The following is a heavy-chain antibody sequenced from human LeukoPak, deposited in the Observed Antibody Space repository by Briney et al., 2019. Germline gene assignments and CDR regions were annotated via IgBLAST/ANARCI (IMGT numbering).Heavy chain of an antibody. CDR2: ISWNSGSI. CDR3: AKDMYNYLSFYGMDV. V-gene: IGHV3-9*01. CDR1: GFTFDDYA. J-gene: IGHJ6*02. Sequence: GGSLRLSCAASGFTFDDYAMHWVRQAPGKGLEWVSGISWNSGSIGYADSVKGRFTISRDNAKNSLYLQMNSLRAEDTALYYCAKDMYNYLSFYGMDVWGQGTTVTVSS. D-gene: IGHD1-1*01.